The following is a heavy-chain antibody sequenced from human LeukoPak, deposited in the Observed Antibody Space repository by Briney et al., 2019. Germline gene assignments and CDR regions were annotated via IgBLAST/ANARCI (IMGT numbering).Heavy chain of an antibody. CDR1: GFTFSSYG. J-gene: IGHJ4*02. Sequence: GGSLRFSCAASGFTFSSYGMHWVRQAPGNGLEWVAVIWYDGSNKYYADSVKGRFTISRDNSKNTLYLQMNSLRAEDTAVYYCAREPPADYYDSSGYYPIDYWGQGTLVTVSS. D-gene: IGHD3-22*01. V-gene: IGHV3-33*01. CDR2: IWYDGSNK. CDR3: AREPPADYYDSSGYYPIDY.